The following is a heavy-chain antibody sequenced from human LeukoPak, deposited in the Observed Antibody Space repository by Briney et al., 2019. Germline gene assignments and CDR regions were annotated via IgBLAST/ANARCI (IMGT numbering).Heavy chain of an antibody. V-gene: IGHV1-2*04. J-gene: IGHJ6*02. CDR3: AREGRPIGGLDSSSWFNLLDYYYGMDV. Sequence: ASVKVSCKASGYTFTGYYMHWVRQAPGQGLEWMGWINPNSGGTNYAQKFQGWVTMTGDTSISTAYMELSRLRSDDTAVYYCAREGRPIGGLDSSSWFNLLDYYYGMDVWGQGTTVTVSS. D-gene: IGHD6-13*01. CDR2: INPNSGGT. CDR1: GYTFTGYY.